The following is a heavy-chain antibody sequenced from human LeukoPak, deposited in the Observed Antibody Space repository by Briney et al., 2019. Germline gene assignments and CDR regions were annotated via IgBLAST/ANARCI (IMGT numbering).Heavy chain of an antibody. J-gene: IGHJ4*02. CDR1: GFTFSSNA. CDR2: ISGSGGST. CDR3: AKVDWSIAAAGDFDY. V-gene: IGHV3-23*01. D-gene: IGHD6-13*01. Sequence: PGGSLRLSCAASGFTFSSNAMSWVRQAPGKGLEWVSAISGSGGSTYYADSVKGRITISRDNSKNTLYLQMNSLRAEDTAVYYCAKVDWSIAAAGDFDYWGQGTLVTVSS.